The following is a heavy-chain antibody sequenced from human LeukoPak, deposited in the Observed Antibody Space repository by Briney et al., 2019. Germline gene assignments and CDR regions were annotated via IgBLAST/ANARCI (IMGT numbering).Heavy chain of an antibody. CDR1: GYALSESS. V-gene: IGHV1-24*01. CDR3: ATGRPGSLLDY. Sequence: ASVTVSCKVSGYALSESSMHWVRQAPGKGLAGMGGFDPEDDERVYAQMLQGRVTMTEDTSTDTAYMELSSLRSEDTAVYFCATGRPGSLLDYWGQGTVVTVSS. CDR2: FDPEDDER. D-gene: IGHD1-1*01. J-gene: IGHJ4*02.